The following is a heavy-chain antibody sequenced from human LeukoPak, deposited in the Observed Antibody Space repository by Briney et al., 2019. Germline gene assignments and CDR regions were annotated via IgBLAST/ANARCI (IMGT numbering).Heavy chain of an antibody. CDR1: GFTFSSYG. CDR3: VKGKWEDNHYYYGLDV. V-gene: IGHV3-30*18. CDR2: ISYDSFNE. Sequence: PGRSLRLSCAASGFTFSSYGMHWVRQTPGKGLEWPAAISYDSFNEDYRDSVKGRLTISRDNSKNTVDLQMDSLRPEDTAVYFCVKGKWEDNHYYYGLDVWGQGTAVSVAS. D-gene: IGHD1-26*01. J-gene: IGHJ6*02.